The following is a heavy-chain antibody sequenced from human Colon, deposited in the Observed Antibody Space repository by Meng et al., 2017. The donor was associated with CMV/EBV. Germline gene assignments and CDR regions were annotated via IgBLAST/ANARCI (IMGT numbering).Heavy chain of an antibody. CDR3: AKGRGGLPSS. CDR1: GFTFSSYA. D-gene: IGHD3-10*01. V-gene: IGHV3-23*03. J-gene: IGHJ5*02. Sequence: LSCAASGFTFSSYAMSWVRQAPGKGLEWVSIVYSSGSSTYYADSVKGRFIISRDDSKNMVFLQMSSLRAEDTAVYYCAKGRGGLPSSWGQGALVTVSS. CDR2: VYSSGSST.